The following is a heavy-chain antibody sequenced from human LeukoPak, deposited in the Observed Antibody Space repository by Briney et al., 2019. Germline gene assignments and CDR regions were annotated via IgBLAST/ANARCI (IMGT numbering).Heavy chain of an antibody. CDR2: IYYSGST. Sequence: SETLSLTCTVSGVSVSSGSYYWRWIRQPPGKGLEWIGYIYYSGSTNYNPSLKSRVTISVDTSKNQFSLKLSSVTAADTAVYYCASRYCSSTSCYEGDAFDIWGQGTMVTVSS. V-gene: IGHV4-61*01. J-gene: IGHJ3*02. D-gene: IGHD2-2*01. CDR3: ASRYCSSTSCYEGDAFDI. CDR1: GVSVSSGSYY.